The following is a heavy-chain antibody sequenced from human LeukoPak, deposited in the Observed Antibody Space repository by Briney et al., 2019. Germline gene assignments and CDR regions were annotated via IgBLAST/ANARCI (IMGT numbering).Heavy chain of an antibody. Sequence: GSLRLSCTASGFTFGSYAMSWVRQAPGKGLEWVSSISGGSEDTYYADSVKGRFTISRDNSKGTLYLQMNSLIVEDTAVYYCARTIAQYSNSWLYFYYGLDVWGRGTTVTVSS. CDR2: ISGGSEDT. J-gene: IGHJ6*01. CDR1: GFTFGSYA. CDR3: ARTIAQYSNSWLYFYYGLDV. V-gene: IGHV3-23*01. D-gene: IGHD6-13*01.